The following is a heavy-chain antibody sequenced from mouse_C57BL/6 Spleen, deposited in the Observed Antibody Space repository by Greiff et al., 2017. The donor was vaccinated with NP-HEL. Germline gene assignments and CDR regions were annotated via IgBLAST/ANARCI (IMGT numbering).Heavy chain of an antibody. CDR3: AREGTTVVGAMDY. V-gene: IGHV3-6*01. Sequence: VQLQQSGPGLVKPSQSLSLTCSVTGYSITSGYYWNWIRQFPGNKLEWMGYISYDGSNNYNPSLKNRISITRDTSKNQFFLKLNSVTTEDTATYYCAREGTTVVGAMDYWGQGTSVTVSS. J-gene: IGHJ4*01. CDR1: GYSITSGYY. D-gene: IGHD1-1*01. CDR2: ISYDGSN.